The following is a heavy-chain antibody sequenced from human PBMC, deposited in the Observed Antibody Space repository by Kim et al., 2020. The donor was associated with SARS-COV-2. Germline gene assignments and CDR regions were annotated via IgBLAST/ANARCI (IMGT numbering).Heavy chain of an antibody. V-gene: IGHV3-74*01. D-gene: IGHD3-22*01. CDR3: ARAGDYDISGYYGVFHH. Sequence: VKGRFTISRDNAKNNRYLQVNSLGSEDTAVYYCARAGDYDISGYYGVFHHWGQGALVTVSS. J-gene: IGHJ1*01.